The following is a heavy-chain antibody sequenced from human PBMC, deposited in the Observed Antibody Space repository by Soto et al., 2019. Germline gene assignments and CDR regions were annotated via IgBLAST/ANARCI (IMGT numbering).Heavy chain of an antibody. CDR3: VSGGYQLLSELDY. CDR1: GFTFSSYA. J-gene: IGHJ4*02. V-gene: IGHV3-23*01. CDR2: ISGSGGST. D-gene: IGHD2-2*01. Sequence: EVQLLESGGGLVQPGGSLRLSCAASGFTFSSYAMSWVRQAPGKWLEWVSAISGSGGSTYYADSVKGRFTISRDNSKNTLYLQMNSLRAEDTAVYYCVSGGYQLLSELDYWGQGTLVTVSS.